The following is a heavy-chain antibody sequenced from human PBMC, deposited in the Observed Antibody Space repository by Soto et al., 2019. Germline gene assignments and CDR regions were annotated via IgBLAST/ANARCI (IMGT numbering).Heavy chain of an antibody. Sequence: QMQLVQSGPEVKKPGTSVKVSCKASGFTFTSSAVQWVRQARGQRLEWIGWFVVGSGNTNYAQKFQERVTITRDMSTSTAYMELSSQRSEHRAVYYCAAGRGIVLLLYADLWGQGTLVTVSS. D-gene: IGHD2-8*01. CDR2: FVVGSGNT. CDR1: GFTFTSSA. CDR3: AAGRGIVLLLYADL. V-gene: IGHV1-58*01. J-gene: IGHJ4*02.